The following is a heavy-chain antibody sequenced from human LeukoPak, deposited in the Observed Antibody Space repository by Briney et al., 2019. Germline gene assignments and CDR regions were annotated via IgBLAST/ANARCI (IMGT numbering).Heavy chain of an antibody. D-gene: IGHD2-15*01. Sequence: GGSLRLSCAASGFTFSSYAMSWVRQAPGKGLEWASAISGSGGSTYYADSVKGRFTISRDNSKNTLYLQMNSLRAEDTAVYYCAKGLMVVAATHHGPYYFDYWGQGTLVTVSS. CDR3: AKGLMVVAATHHGPYYFDY. CDR1: GFTFSSYA. J-gene: IGHJ4*02. CDR2: ISGSGGST. V-gene: IGHV3-23*01.